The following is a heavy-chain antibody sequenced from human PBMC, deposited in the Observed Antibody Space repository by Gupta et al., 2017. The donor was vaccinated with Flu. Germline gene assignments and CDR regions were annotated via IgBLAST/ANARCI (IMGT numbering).Heavy chain of an antibody. V-gene: IGHV3-23*01. D-gene: IGHD6-6*01. J-gene: IGHJ5*02. CDR1: TFSSYG. Sequence: TFSSYGRGWVRQAQGRGREGVSAISGSGGSTYYTDSVKGRFTISRDNSKNTLYLQMTSLRAEDTAVYYCAKALPSVKWFDPWGQGTLVTVSS. CDR3: AKALPSVKWFDP. CDR2: ISGSGGST.